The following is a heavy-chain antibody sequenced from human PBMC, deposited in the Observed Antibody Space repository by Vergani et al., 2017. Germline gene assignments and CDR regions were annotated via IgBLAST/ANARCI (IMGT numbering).Heavy chain of an antibody. J-gene: IGHJ6*02. CDR2: INPSGGST. Sequence: QVQLVQSGAEVKKPGSSVKVSCKASGGTFSSYAISWVRQAPGQGLEWMGIINPSGGSTSYAQKFQGRVTMTRDTSTSTVYMELSSLRSEDTAVYYCARAQTGYSSRGMDVWGQGTTVTVSS. CDR1: GGTFSSYA. CDR3: ARAQTGYSSRGMDV. D-gene: IGHD6-13*01. V-gene: IGHV1-46*03.